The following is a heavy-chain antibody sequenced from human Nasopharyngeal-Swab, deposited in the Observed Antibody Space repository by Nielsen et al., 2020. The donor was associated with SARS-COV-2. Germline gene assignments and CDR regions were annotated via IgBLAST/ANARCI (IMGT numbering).Heavy chain of an antibody. Sequence: GESLKISCAASRFRFPYFGLHWVRQAPGKGLEWVAVVWHDENIKYYADSVEGRFTISRDNSKNTLYLQMNSLRAEDTAVYYCARDRGEDAGIDYWSQGTLVTVAS. V-gene: IGHV3-33*01. CDR3: ARDRGEDAGIDY. CDR1: RFRFPYFG. J-gene: IGHJ4*02. D-gene: IGHD2-21*01. CDR2: VWHDENIK.